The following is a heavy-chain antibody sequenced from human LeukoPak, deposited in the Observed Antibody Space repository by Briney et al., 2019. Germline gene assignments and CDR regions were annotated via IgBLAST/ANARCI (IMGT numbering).Heavy chain of an antibody. CDR1: GYTFTGYY. CDR2: INPNSGGT. Sequence: GASVKVSCKASGYTFTGYYMHWVRQAPGQGLEWMGRINPNSGGTNYAQKFQGRVTMTRDTSISTAYMELSRLRSDDTAVYYYARAHSSGWSNWFDPWGQGTLVTVSS. J-gene: IGHJ5*02. D-gene: IGHD6-19*01. V-gene: IGHV1-2*06. CDR3: ARAHSSGWSNWFDP.